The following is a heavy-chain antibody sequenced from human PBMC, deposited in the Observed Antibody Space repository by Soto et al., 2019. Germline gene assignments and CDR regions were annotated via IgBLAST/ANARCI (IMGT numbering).Heavy chain of an antibody. CDR1: GLTFSIAW. J-gene: IGHJ3*02. V-gene: IGHV3-15*01. CDR3: TSMNDRDAFDI. CDR2: IKNKADGGTT. Sequence: PGGSLRLSCAASGLTFSIAWLSWVRQVPGKGLEWVGRIKNKADGGTTDNAAPVKDRFTISRDDSKSTLYLQMNSLKTEDTDMYYCTSMNDRDAFDIWGQGTMVTVS. D-gene: IGHD1-1*01.